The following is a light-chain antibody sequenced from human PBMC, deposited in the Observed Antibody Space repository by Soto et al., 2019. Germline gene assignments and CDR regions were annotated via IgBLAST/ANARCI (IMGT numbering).Light chain of an antibody. Sequence: EIVLTQSPGTLSLSPGDRATLSCRASQTISSTYLAWYQQKPGQAPRLLIYGASTRATGIPDRFSGSGSGTEFTLTISRLQSEDLAVYHCQQYNQWPLTFGQGTKVDIK. CDR1: QTISSTY. J-gene: IGKJ1*01. CDR2: GAS. V-gene: IGKV3-15*01. CDR3: QQYNQWPLT.